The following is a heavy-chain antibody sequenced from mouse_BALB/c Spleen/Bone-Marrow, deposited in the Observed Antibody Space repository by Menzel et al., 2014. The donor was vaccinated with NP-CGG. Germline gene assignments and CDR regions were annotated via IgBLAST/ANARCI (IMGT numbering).Heavy chain of an antibody. J-gene: IGHJ3*01. V-gene: IGHV1S81*02. CDR1: GYTFTSYY. CDR3: TREGAY. Sequence: AXLVKPGASVKLSCKASGYTFTSYYMYWVKQRPGQGLEWIGEINHSNGYTNFNEKFKSKATLTVDKSSSTAYMQLSSLTSEDSAVYYCTREGAYWGQGTLVTVSA. CDR2: INHSNGYT.